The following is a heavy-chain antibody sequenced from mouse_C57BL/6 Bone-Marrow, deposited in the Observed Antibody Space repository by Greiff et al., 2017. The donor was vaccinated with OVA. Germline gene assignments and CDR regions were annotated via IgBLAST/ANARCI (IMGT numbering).Heavy chain of an antibody. D-gene: IGHD3-2*02. Sequence: DVHLVESGGGLVQPGESLKLSCESNEYEFPSHDMSWVRKTPEKRLELVAAINSDGGSTYYPDTMERRFTISRDNTKKTLYLQRSSLRSEDSALYYCARHDSAGAWFAYWGQGTLVTVSA. CDR3: ARHDSAGAWFAY. V-gene: IGHV5-2*01. J-gene: IGHJ3*01. CDR1: EYEFPSHD. CDR2: INSDGGST.